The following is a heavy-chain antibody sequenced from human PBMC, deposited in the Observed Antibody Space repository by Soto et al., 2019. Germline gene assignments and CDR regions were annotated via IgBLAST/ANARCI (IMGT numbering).Heavy chain of an antibody. CDR1: GFTFSSYG. CDR3: AKDNGGATWFDY. CDR2: ISYDGSNK. D-gene: IGHD1-26*01. V-gene: IGHV3-30*18. J-gene: IGHJ4*02. Sequence: QVQLVESGGGVVQPGRSLRLSCAASGFTFSSYGMHWVRQAPGKGLECVAVISYDGSNKYYADSVKGRFTISKDNSKNTLYLQMTRLRAAATAVYYWAKDNGGATWFDYWGQGTLVTVSS.